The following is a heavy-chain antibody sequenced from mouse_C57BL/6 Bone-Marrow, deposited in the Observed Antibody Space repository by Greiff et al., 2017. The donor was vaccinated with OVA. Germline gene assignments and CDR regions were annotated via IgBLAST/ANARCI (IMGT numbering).Heavy chain of an antibody. J-gene: IGHJ2*01. V-gene: IGHV5-9-1*02. CDR3: TRIYDGYYVYFDY. CDR1: GFTFSSYA. CDR2: ISSGGDYI. D-gene: IGHD2-3*01. Sequence: EVKLMESGEGLVKPGGSLKLSCAASGFTFSSYAMSWVRQTPEKRLEWVAYISSGGDYIYYADTVKGRFTISRDNARNTLYLQMSSLKSEDTAMYYCTRIYDGYYVYFDYWGQGTTLTVSS.